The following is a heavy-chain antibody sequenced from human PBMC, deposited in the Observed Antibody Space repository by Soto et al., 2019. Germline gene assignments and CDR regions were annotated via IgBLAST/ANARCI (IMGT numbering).Heavy chain of an antibody. Sequence: EVQLVASGGGLVQPAGSLRNSCTVSGFIFNDYWMTWVRQAPGKGLEWVATISPEGSEKYYADSLKGRFTVSRDNTKKSLYLQMISLRAEDTALSYCVRARIDYWGRGTLISVSS. CDR3: VRARIDY. V-gene: IGHV3-7*03. J-gene: IGHJ4*02. CDR2: ISPEGSEK. CDR1: GFIFNDYW.